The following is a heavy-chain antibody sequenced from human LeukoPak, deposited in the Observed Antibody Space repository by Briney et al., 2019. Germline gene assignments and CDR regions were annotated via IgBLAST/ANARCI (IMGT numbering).Heavy chain of an antibody. D-gene: IGHD4-23*01. V-gene: IGHV3-21*01. CDR3: AKERKLLPFDC. Sequence: GGSLRLSCEASGFTFSIYTMNWVRQAPGKGLEWVSSISSSSSYIYYADSVKGRFTISRDNSKNTLYLQMNSLRAEDTAVYYCAKERKLLPFDCWGQGTLVTVSS. J-gene: IGHJ4*02. CDR2: ISSSSSYI. CDR1: GFTFSIYT.